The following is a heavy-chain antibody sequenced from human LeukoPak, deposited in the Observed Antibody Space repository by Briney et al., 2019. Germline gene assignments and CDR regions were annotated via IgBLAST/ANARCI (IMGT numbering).Heavy chain of an antibody. Sequence: GGSLRLSCAASGFTFSTYWMTWVRQAPGKGLEWVANIKEDGSREYYVDSVKGRFTISRDNAKNSLYLQMNSLRAEDTAVYYCARATGYLLPPRDYWGQGTLVTVSS. D-gene: IGHD3-9*01. CDR1: GFTFSTYW. CDR3: ARATGYLLPPRDY. CDR2: IKEDGSRE. V-gene: IGHV3-7*01. J-gene: IGHJ4*02.